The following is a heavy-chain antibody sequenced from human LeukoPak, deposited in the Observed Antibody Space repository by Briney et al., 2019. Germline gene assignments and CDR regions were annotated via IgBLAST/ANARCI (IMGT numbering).Heavy chain of an antibody. CDR2: ISYDGSNK. V-gene: IGHV3-30*18. CDR1: GFTFSSYG. J-gene: IGHJ4*02. CDR3: AKVFRGGDEVFDY. D-gene: IGHD2-21*02. Sequence: GGSLRLSCAASGFTFSSYGMHWVRQAPGKGLEWVAVISYDGSNKYYADSVKGRFTISRDNSKNTLYLQMNSLRAEDTAVYYCAKVFRGGDEVFDYWGQGTLVTVSS.